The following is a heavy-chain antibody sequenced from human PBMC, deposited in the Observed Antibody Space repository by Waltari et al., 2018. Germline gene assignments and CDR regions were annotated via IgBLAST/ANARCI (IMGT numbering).Heavy chain of an antibody. D-gene: IGHD4-17*01. CDR1: GYTFTSYD. V-gene: IGHV1-8*03. Sequence: QVQLVQSGAEVKKPGASVKVSCKASGYTFTSYDINWVRQDTEQGLEWMGWMNPNSGNTGYAQKFQDRITITRNTSISTAYMELSSLRSEDTAVYYCARDSYDYGLAFDIWGQGTMVTVSS. CDR2: MNPNSGNT. J-gene: IGHJ3*02. CDR3: ARDSYDYGLAFDI.